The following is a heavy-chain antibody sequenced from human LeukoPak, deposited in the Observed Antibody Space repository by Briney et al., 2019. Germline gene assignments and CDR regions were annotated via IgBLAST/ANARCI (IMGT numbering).Heavy chain of an antibody. V-gene: IGHV3-48*02. Sequence: GGSLRLSCAASGLTFSTYSMNWVRQAPGKGLEWVSFISSGSSTIYYADSVKGRFTISRDNAKSSLYLQMNSLRDEDTAVYYCARVAEIQLWLRSAFDYWGQGTLVTVSS. CDR2: ISSGSSTI. CDR1: GLTFSTYS. D-gene: IGHD5-18*01. CDR3: ARVAEIQLWLRSAFDY. J-gene: IGHJ4*02.